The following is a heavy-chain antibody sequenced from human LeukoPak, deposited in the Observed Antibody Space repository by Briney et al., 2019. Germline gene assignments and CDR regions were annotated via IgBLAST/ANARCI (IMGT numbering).Heavy chain of an antibody. CDR1: GGSFSGYY. Sequence: SETLSLTCAVYGGSFSGYYWSWIRQPPGKGLEWIGEINHSGSTNYNPSLKSRVTISVDTSKNQFSLKLSSVTAADTAVYYCARGVIWRYLDWLLARSLYYFDYWGQGTLVTVSS. V-gene: IGHV4-34*01. D-gene: IGHD3-9*01. CDR3: ARGVIWRYLDWLLARSLYYFDY. CDR2: INHSGST. J-gene: IGHJ4*02.